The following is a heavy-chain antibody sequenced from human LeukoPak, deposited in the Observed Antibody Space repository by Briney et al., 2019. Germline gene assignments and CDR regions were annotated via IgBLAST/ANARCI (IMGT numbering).Heavy chain of an antibody. Sequence: GGSLRLSCAASGFTFSSCAMTWVRQAPGKGLEWVSATSGSGGSTYYADSVKGRFTISRDNSKNTLYLQMNSLRAEDTAVYYCAKDRIAVAGADYWGQGTLVTVSS. CDR2: TSGSGGST. V-gene: IGHV3-23*01. D-gene: IGHD6-19*01. CDR1: GFTFSSCA. J-gene: IGHJ4*02. CDR3: AKDRIAVAGADY.